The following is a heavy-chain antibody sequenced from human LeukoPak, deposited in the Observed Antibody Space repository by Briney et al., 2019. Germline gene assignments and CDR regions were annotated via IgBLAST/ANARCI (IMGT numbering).Heavy chain of an antibody. Sequence: GESLKISCKGSGYSLTSYWIGWVRQMPGKGLEWMGIIYPGDSDTRYSPSFQGQVTISADKSISTAYLQWSSLKASDTAMYYCARHFRYYYYGMDVWGQGTTVTVSS. V-gene: IGHV5-51*01. CDR2: IYPGDSDT. CDR3: ARHFRYYYYGMDV. J-gene: IGHJ6*02. CDR1: GYSLTSYW.